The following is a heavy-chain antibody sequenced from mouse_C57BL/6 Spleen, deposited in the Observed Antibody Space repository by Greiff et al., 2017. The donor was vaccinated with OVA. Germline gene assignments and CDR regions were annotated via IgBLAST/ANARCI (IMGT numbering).Heavy chain of an antibody. CDR2: INPGSGGT. CDR1: GYAFTNYL. CDR3: ARFYDGYPYYAMDY. J-gene: IGHJ4*01. V-gene: IGHV1-54*01. D-gene: IGHD2-3*01. Sequence: QVQLQQSGAELVRPGTSVKVSCKASGYAFTNYLIEWVKQRPGQGLEWIGVINPGSGGTNYNEKFKGKATLTADKSSSTAYMQLSSLTSEDSAVYFCARFYDGYPYYAMDYWGQGTSVTVSS.